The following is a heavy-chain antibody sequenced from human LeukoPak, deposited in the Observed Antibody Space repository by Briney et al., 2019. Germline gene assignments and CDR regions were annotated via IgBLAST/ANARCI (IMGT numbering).Heavy chain of an antibody. Sequence: GGSLRLSCAASGFTFSSYAVSWVRQAPGKGLEWVSGISGSGGSTPYADSVRGRFTISGDNSKHTLNLQMKSRRAEDTTGYYGAKGGGVSVTFIRSYWGQGTLVTVSS. V-gene: IGHV3-23*01. CDR1: GFTFSSYA. CDR2: ISGSGGST. D-gene: IGHD4-17*01. J-gene: IGHJ4*02. CDR3: AKGGGVSVTFIRSY.